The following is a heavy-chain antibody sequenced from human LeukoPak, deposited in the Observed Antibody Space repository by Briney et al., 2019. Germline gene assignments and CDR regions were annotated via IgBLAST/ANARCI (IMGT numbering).Heavy chain of an antibody. CDR1: GFTLSGSA. D-gene: IGHD2-2*01. J-gene: IGHJ4*02. CDR2: IRDKANSYAT. Sequence: GGSLKLSCAASGFTLSGSAIHWVRQASGKGLEWVGRIRDKANSYATAYIASVKGRFTISRDDSKNTAYLQMSSLKTEDTAVYYCTRWDCTTTGCYPFDYWGQGTLVTVSS. V-gene: IGHV3-73*01. CDR3: TRWDCTTTGCYPFDY.